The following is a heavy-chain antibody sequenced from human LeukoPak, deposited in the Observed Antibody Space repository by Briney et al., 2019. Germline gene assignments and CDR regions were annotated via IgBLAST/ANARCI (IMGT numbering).Heavy chain of an antibody. CDR1: GFTFSSYA. V-gene: IGHV3-64*01. Sequence: GGSLRLSCAASGFTFSSYAMHWVRQAPGKGLEYVSAISSNGGSTYYANSVKGRFTISRDNSKNTLYLQVGSLRAEDMAVYYCARVQEVNYDFWSGYCDYWGQGTLVTVSS. D-gene: IGHD3-3*01. J-gene: IGHJ4*02. CDR2: ISSNGGST. CDR3: ARVQEVNYDFWSGYCDY.